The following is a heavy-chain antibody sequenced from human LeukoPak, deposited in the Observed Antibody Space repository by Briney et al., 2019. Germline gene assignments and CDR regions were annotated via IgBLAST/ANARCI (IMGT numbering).Heavy chain of an antibody. Sequence: GGSLRLSCAASGFTFDDYGMSWVRQAPAKGLDWVSGINWNGGSTGYADSVKGRFTISRDNAKNSLYLQMNSLRAEDTALYYCARDSYYDSTEGGQGTLVIVSS. D-gene: IGHD3-22*01. CDR3: ARDSYYDSTE. V-gene: IGHV3-20*04. J-gene: IGHJ4*02. CDR2: INWNGGST. CDR1: GFTFDDYG.